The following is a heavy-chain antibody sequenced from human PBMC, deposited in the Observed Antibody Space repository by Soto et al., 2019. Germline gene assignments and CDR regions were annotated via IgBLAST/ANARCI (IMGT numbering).Heavy chain of an antibody. V-gene: IGHV1-18*04. D-gene: IGHD6-13*01. J-gene: IGHJ5*02. Sequence: RASVKVSCKASGYTFTSYGISWVRQAPGQGLEWMGWISAYNGNTNYAQKLQGRVTMTTDTSTSTAYMELRSLRSDDTAVYYCARDPIAADGICWFDPWGQGTLVTVSS. CDR2: ISAYNGNT. CDR3: ARDPIAADGICWFDP. CDR1: GYTFTSYG.